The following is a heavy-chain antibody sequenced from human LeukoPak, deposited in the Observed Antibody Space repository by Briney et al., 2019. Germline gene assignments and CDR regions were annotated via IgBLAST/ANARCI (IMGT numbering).Heavy chain of an antibody. CDR1: GYTFITYA. J-gene: IGHJ4*02. Sequence: GASVKVSCKASGYTFITYAIHWVRQAPGQRLEWMGWINVGNGDTKYPLKFQGRVTITRDTSASTAYMELSSLRSEDTAVYYCARGPGGMATIDYWGQGTLVTVSS. V-gene: IGHV1-3*01. D-gene: IGHD5-24*01. CDR3: ARGPGGMATIDY. CDR2: INVGNGDT.